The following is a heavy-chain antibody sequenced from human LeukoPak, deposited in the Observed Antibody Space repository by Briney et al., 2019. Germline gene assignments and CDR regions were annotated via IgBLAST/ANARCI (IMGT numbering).Heavy chain of an antibody. D-gene: IGHD2-15*01. CDR1: GGSFSGYY. CDR3: ARSSVVVVAATSFDP. CDR2: INHSGST. J-gene: IGHJ5*02. V-gene: IGHV4-34*01. Sequence: PSETLSLTCAVYGGSFSGYYWSWIRQPPGKGLEWIGEINHSGSTNYNPSLKSRVTISVDASKNQFSLKLSSVTAADTAVCYCARSSVVVVAATSFDPWGQGTLVTVSS.